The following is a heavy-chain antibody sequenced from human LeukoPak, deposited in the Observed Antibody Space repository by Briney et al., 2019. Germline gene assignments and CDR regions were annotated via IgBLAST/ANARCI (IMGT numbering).Heavy chain of an antibody. CDR1: GFTFSSYA. V-gene: IGHV3-64*04. CDR2: ISSNGGST. Sequence: AGSMRLSCSASGFTFSSYAMHWVRQAPGKGLEYVSAISSNGGSTYYADSVKGRFTIARDNSKNTLYLQMNSLRAEDTAVYYCAKGAMTTAKFDSWGQGTLVTVSS. CDR3: AKGAMTTAKFDS. D-gene: IGHD4-17*01. J-gene: IGHJ4*02.